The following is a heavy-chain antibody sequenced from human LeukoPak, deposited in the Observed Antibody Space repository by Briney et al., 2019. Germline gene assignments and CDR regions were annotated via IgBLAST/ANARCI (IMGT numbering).Heavy chain of an antibody. J-gene: IGHJ4*02. V-gene: IGHV1-69*02. Sequence: SVKVSCKASGGTFSSYTISWVRQAPGQRLEWMGRIIPILGIANYAQKFQGRVTITADKSTSTAYMELSSLRSEDTAVYYCARSPSGSYYNFDYWGQGTLVTVSS. D-gene: IGHD1-26*01. CDR3: ARSPSGSYYNFDY. CDR2: IIPILGIA. CDR1: GGTFSSYT.